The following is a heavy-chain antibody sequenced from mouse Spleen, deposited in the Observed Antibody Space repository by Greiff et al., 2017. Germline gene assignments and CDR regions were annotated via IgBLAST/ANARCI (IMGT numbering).Heavy chain of an antibody. J-gene: IGHJ1*01. CDR1: GYTFTSYW. V-gene: IGHV1-64*01. CDR2: IHPNSGST. CDR3: ARGGSKIPWYFDV. Sequence: QVQLKQSGAELVKPGASVKLSCKASGYTFTSYWMHWVKQRPGQGLEWIGMIHPNSGSTNYNEKFKSKATLTVDKSSSTAYMQLSSLTSEDSAVYYCARGGSKIPWYFDVWGAGTTVTVSS. D-gene: IGHD1-1*01.